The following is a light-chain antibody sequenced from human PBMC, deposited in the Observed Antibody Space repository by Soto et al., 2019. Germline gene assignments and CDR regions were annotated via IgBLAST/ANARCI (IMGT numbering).Light chain of an antibody. Sequence: EIVMTQSPATLSVSPGGRATLSCRASQSVASNLAWYQQKPGQAPRLLIYRASTRATGIPARFSGSGSGTEFTLTISSLQSEDFAVYYCQQYNNWPPDYTFGQGTKLEIK. CDR2: RAS. V-gene: IGKV3-15*01. CDR1: QSVASN. J-gene: IGKJ2*01. CDR3: QQYNNWPPDYT.